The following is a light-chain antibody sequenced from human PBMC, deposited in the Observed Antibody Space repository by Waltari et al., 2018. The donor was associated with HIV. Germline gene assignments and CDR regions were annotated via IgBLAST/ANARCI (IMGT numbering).Light chain of an antibody. J-gene: IGLJ2*01. CDR3: GTWDTSLNAGV. CDR1: TSNIGNNF. Sequence: QSVLTQPPAVSAAPGPKVTISCSETTSNIGNNFVTWYQKLPGTAPKRLIFDNHKRPSGVSDRFSASKSATSATLDITGLHTGDEAEYDCGTWDTSLNAGVFGGGTKVSVL. V-gene: IGLV1-51*01. CDR2: DNH.